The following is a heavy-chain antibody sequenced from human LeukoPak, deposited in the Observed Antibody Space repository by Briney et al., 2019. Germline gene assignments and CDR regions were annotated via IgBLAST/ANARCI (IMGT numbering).Heavy chain of an antibody. CDR1: GRTFSSYA. J-gene: IGHJ6*04. D-gene: IGHD2-2*01. CDR3: AVPAAATPNYYYYYGMDV. Sequence: SVKVSCKASGRTFSSYAISWVRQAPGQGLEWMGGIIPIFGTANYAQKFQGRVTITADKSTSTAYMELSSLRSEDTAVYYCAVPAAATPNYYYYYGMDVWGKGTTVTVSS. CDR2: IIPIFGTA. V-gene: IGHV1-69*06.